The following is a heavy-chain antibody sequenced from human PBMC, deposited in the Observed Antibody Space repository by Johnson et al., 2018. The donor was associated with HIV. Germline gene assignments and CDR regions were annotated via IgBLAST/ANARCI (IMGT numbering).Heavy chain of an antibody. Sequence: VQLVESGGGVVRPGGSLRLSCAASGFTFSSYGMHWVRQATGKGLEWVSGIGTAGDTYYPGSVKGRFTISRENAKNSLYLQMNSLRAGDTAVYYCARAGSSPAANDAFDIWGQGTMVTVSS. D-gene: IGHD6-13*01. V-gene: IGHV3-13*01. J-gene: IGHJ3*02. CDR1: GFTFSSYG. CDR3: ARAGSSPAANDAFDI. CDR2: IGTAGDT.